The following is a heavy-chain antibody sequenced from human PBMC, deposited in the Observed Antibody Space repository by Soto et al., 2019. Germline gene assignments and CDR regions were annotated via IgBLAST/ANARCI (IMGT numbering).Heavy chain of an antibody. D-gene: IGHD6-19*01. CDR3: AKGVKIKWLGPQTYY. J-gene: IGHJ4*02. CDR2: ISYDGSNT. Sequence: QVQLVESGGGVVQPGGSLRLSCAASGFTFSSYGMHWVRQAPGKGLEWVAVISYDGSNTYYADSVKGRFTISRDNSKNTLYVQMNSLRTEDTAVYYCAKGVKIKWLGPQTYYWGQGTLVTVSS. V-gene: IGHV3-30*18. CDR1: GFTFSSYG.